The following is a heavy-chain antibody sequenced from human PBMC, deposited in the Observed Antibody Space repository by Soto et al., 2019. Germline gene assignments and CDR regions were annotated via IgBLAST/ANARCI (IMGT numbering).Heavy chain of an antibody. D-gene: IGHD6-13*01. CDR2: IYYSGST. Sequence: QVQLQESGPGLVKPSETLSLTCSVSGGSISSNYWSWIRQPPGKGLEWIGYIYYSGSTNYNPSLKCRVTRAADTSKNQFSLKLSTVTAADTAVYYCARDPYSSSHGSLRGGYGMDVWVQGTTVTVSS. V-gene: IGHV4-59*01. J-gene: IGHJ6*02. CDR3: ARDPYSSSHGSLRGGYGMDV. CDR1: GGSISSNY.